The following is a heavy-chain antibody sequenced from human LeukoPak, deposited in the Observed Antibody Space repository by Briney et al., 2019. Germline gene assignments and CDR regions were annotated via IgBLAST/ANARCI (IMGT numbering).Heavy chain of an antibody. V-gene: IGHV4-34*01. Sequence: SETLSLTCAVYGGSFSGYYWSWIRQPPGKGLEWIGEINHSGSTNYNPSLKSRVTISVDTSKNQFPLKLSSVTAADTAVYYCARSAWYIWNDGYFDYWGQGTLVTASS. CDR1: GGSFSGYY. J-gene: IGHJ4*02. CDR3: ARSAWYIWNDGYFDY. D-gene: IGHD1-20*01. CDR2: INHSGST.